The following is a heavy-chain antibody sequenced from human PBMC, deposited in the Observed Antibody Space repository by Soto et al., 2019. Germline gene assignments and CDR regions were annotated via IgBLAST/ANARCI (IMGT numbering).Heavy chain of an antibody. CDR2: ISAYNGNT. Sequence: GASVKVSCKASGYTFTSYGFSWVRQAPGQGLEWMGWISAYNGNTNYAQKLQGRVTMTTDTSTSTAYMELRSLRSDDTAVYYCASQHCSGGSCEMDVWGQGTTVTVSS. CDR3: ASQHCSGGSCEMDV. D-gene: IGHD2-15*01. J-gene: IGHJ6*02. V-gene: IGHV1-18*01. CDR1: GYTFTSYG.